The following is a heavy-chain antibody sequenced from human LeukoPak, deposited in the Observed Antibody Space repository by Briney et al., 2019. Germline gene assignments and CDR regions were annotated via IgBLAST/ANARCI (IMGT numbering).Heavy chain of an antibody. V-gene: IGHV1-46*03. CDR3: ARVQVGATTSWFAP. D-gene: IGHD1-26*01. J-gene: IGHJ5*02. CDR2: INLSGGST. Sequence: ASVKVSCKASGYTLTSYYMHWVRQAPGQGLEWMGIINLSGGSTSYAQKFQGRVTMTRDTSTSTVYMELSSVRSEGPAVYYCARVQVGATTSWFAPWGQGTLVTVSS. CDR1: GYTLTSYY.